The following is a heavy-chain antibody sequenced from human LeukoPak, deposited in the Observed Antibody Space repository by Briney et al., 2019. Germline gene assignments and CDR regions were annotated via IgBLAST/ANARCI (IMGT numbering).Heavy chain of an antibody. Sequence: PGGSLRLSCAASGFTFSSYAMSWVRQAPGKGLEWVSAISGSGGSTYYADSVKGRLTISRDNSKNTLYLQMNSLRAEDTAVHYCAKDRVNYYDSSGYYYYFDYWGQGTLVTVSS. D-gene: IGHD3-22*01. J-gene: IGHJ4*02. CDR1: GFTFSSYA. CDR2: ISGSGGST. V-gene: IGHV3-23*01. CDR3: AKDRVNYYDSSGYYYYFDY.